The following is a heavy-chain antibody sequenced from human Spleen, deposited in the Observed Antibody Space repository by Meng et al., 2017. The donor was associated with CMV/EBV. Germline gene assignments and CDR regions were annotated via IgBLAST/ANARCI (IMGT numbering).Heavy chain of an antibody. CDR2: ISYDGSNK. V-gene: IGHV3-30*03. J-gene: IGHJ4*02. CDR1: GFSFNSHA. D-gene: IGHD2-15*01. Sequence: GSLRLSCAVSGFSFNSHAMHWVRQAPGKGLEWVAVISYDGSNKYYADSVRGRFSISRDNAKNTLHLQMDSLRAEDTAVYYCVRLGGRDPLDHWGLGTLVTVSS. CDR3: VRLGGRDPLDH.